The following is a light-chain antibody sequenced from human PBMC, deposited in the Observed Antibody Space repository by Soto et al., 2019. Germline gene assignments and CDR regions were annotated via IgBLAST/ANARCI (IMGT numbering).Light chain of an antibody. CDR1: QSVSDNY. Sequence: EIVLTQSPGTLSLSPGETATLSCRASQSVSDNYVAWYKQNPGQAPRLLIHGASNRATGLPDRFSGSGSGTDFTLTISRLEPEDFAVYYCQQYGSSPWTFGQGTKVDI. V-gene: IGKV3-20*01. CDR3: QQYGSSPWT. J-gene: IGKJ1*01. CDR2: GAS.